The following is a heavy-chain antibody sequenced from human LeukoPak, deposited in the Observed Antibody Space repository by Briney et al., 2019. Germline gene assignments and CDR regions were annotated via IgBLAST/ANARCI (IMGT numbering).Heavy chain of an antibody. CDR3: ARVTWGSGEAL. D-gene: IGHD6-19*01. V-gene: IGHV4-59*01. J-gene: IGHJ4*02. CDR2: IYYSGST. Sequence: SETLSLTCTVSGGSISSYYWSWIRQPPGKGLEWIGYIYYSGSTNYNPSLKSRVTISVDTSKNQFSLKLSSVTAADTAVYYCARVTWGSGEALWGQGTRVTVSS. CDR1: GGSISSYY.